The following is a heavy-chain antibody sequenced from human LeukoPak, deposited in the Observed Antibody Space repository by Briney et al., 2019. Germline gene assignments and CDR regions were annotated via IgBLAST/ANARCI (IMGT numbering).Heavy chain of an antibody. CDR2: INNSGST. CDR1: GGSFSGYY. CDR3: ARGRTYYDFWSGYYYNWFDP. V-gene: IGHV4-34*01. D-gene: IGHD3-3*01. Sequence: SETLSLTCAVYGGSFSGYYWSWIRQPPGKGLEWIGEINNSGSTNYNPSLKSRVTISVDTSKNQFSLKLSSVTAADTAVYYCARGRTYYDFWSGYYYNWFDPWGQGTLVTVSS. J-gene: IGHJ5*02.